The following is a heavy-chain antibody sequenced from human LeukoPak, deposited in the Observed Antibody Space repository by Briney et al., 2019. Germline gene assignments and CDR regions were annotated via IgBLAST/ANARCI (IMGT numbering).Heavy chain of an antibody. CDR2: ISYDGSNT. CDR1: GFTFCSYG. CDR3: AKDYRPDFGVDTPIDY. V-gene: IGHV3-30*18. D-gene: IGHD3-3*01. Sequence: QPRRSLRLSCAAPGFTFCSYGMCWVRQAPGKGVGWVADISYDGSNTYSADSVRGLFTISRHNSKSPLYLQMNSLRAEDTAVYYCAKDYRPDFGVDTPIDYGGQGTLVTVSS. J-gene: IGHJ4*02.